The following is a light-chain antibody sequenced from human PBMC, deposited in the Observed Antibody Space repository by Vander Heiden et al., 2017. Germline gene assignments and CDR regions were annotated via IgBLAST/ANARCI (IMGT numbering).Light chain of an antibody. CDR1: QSVLYSSNNKNY. V-gene: IGKV4-1*01. CDR2: WAS. J-gene: IGKJ1*01. Sequence: DIVMTQSPDSLAVSLGERATINCKSSQSVLYSSNNKNYLAWYQQKPGQPPKLLIYWASTRESGVPDRFSGSGSGTDFTLTISSLQAEDVADYYCQQYDNTPTWTFGQGTKVEIK. CDR3: QQYDNTPTWT.